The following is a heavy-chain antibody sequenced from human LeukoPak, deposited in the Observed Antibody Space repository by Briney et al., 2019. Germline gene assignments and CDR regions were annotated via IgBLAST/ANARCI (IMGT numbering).Heavy chain of an antibody. CDR3: TRGDGSGSF. D-gene: IGHD3-10*01. J-gene: IGHJ4*02. CDR2: IRSKAHGGTT. Sequence: GGSLRLSCAASGFTFSSYAMNWVRQAPGKGLEWVGFIRSKAHGGTTEYAASVKGRFTISRDDSKSIAYLQMNSLKTEDTAVYYCTRGDGSGSFWGQGTLVTVSS. V-gene: IGHV3-49*04. CDR1: GFTFSSYA.